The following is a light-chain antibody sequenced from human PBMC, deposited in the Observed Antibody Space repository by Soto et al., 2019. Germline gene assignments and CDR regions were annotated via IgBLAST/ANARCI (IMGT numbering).Light chain of an antibody. CDR3: QQYCSSGYT. V-gene: IGKV3-20*01. Sequence: EIVLTQSPGTLSLSPGERATLSCRASQSVSSSYLAWYQQKPGQAPRHLIYGASSRATGIPDRFSGSGSGTAFTLTISRLEPEDFAVYYCQQYCSSGYTFGQGTKLEIK. CDR2: GAS. CDR1: QSVSSSY. J-gene: IGKJ2*01.